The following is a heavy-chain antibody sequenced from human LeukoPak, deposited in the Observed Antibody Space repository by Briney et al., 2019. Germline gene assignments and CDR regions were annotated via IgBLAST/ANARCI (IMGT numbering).Heavy chain of an antibody. CDR2: ISSSSSTI. J-gene: IGHJ4*02. CDR1: GFTFSSYS. D-gene: IGHD3-3*01. CDR3: ARGTRFLEWLFSEFDY. V-gene: IGHV3-48*01. Sequence: GGSLRLSCAASGFTFSSYSMNWVRQAPGKGLEWVSYISSSSSTIYYADSVKGRFTISRGNAKNSLYLQMNSLRAEDTAVYYCARGTRFLEWLFSEFDYWGQGTLVTVSS.